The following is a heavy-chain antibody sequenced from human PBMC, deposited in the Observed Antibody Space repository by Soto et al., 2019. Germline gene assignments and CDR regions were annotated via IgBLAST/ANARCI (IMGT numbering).Heavy chain of an antibody. CDR3: ARIQTYDSSGYYALYYYYYYGMDV. CDR1: GFTFSSYA. V-gene: IGHV3-30-3*01. Sequence: QVQLVESGGGVVQPGRSLRLSCAASGFTFSSYAMHWVRQAPGKGLEWVAVISYDGSNKYYADSVKGRFTISRDNSKNTLYLQMNSLRAEDTAVYYCARIQTYDSSGYYALYYYYYYGMDVWGHGTTVTVSS. CDR2: ISYDGSNK. J-gene: IGHJ6*02. D-gene: IGHD3-22*01.